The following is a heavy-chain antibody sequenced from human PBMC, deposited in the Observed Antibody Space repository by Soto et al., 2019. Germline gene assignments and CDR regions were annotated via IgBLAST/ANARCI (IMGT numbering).Heavy chain of an antibody. CDR3: ASHHSSGWLYFDS. J-gene: IGHJ4*02. CDR2: IGSSGRAI. V-gene: IGHV3-11*01. Sequence: QLQLLESGGDLVKPGGSLRHSCAASGFTVSGNDLSWIRQAPGKGLEWVSSIGSSGRAIYYADSVKGRFTISRDNTKDSLYLHMSSLRAEDTAIYYCASHHSSGWLYFDSWGQGTLVTVSS. CDR1: GFTVSGND. D-gene: IGHD6-19*01.